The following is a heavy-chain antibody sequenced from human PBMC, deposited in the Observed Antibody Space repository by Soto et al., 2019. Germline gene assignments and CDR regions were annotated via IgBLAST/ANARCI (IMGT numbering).Heavy chain of an antibody. CDR2: ISGTSVYI. V-gene: IGHV3-21*01. J-gene: IGHJ5*02. Sequence: PGGSLRLSCVASGFTSSNYNMNWVRQAPGKGLEWVSHISGTSVYIHYADSVRGRFTISRDNAKNSVYLQMDSLRAEDTAVYYCAREGALKPFSSWGQGALVTVSS. CDR1: GFTSSNYN. CDR3: AREGALKPFSS.